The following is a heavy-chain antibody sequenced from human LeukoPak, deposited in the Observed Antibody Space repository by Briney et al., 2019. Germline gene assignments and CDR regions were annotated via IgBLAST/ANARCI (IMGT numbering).Heavy chain of an antibody. CDR3: ARIRIEWELPGDYYYGMDV. V-gene: IGHV4-59*01. Sequence: SETLSLTCTVSGGSISSYYWSWIRQPPGKGLEWIGYIYYSGSTNYNPSLTSRVTISVDTSKNQFSLKLSSVTAADTAVYYCARIRIEWELPGDYYYGMDVWGQGTTVTVSS. J-gene: IGHJ6*02. CDR1: GGSISSYY. D-gene: IGHD1-26*01. CDR2: IYYSGST.